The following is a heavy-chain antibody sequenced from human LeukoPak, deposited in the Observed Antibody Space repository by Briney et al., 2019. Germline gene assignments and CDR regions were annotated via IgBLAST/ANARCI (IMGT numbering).Heavy chain of an antibody. J-gene: IGHJ4*02. CDR1: GFTFNTHG. Sequence: QPGGSLRLSCAASGFTFNTHGMHWVRQAPGKGLEWVAAIWFDGSVKHYSDAVKGRSTISRDNSLDTLYLQMNSLRVEDTAMYYCAKDTAIQFLEPAFWGQGTLVTVSS. CDR3: AKDTAIQFLEPAF. V-gene: IGHV3-33*06. CDR2: IWFDGSVK. D-gene: IGHD3-3*01.